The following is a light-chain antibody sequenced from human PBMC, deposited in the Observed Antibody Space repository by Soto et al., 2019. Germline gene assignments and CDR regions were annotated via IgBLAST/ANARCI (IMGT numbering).Light chain of an antibody. CDR2: GAS. CDR3: HQYGSSPPWT. Sequence: EIVLTQSPGTLSLSAGERATLSCRAGEGVSSSYLAGYQQKPGQPPRLLIYGASSRATGILDRLSGSGSGTDFTLTISRLEPEDFAVYYCHQYGSSPPWTFGQGTKVDIK. J-gene: IGKJ1*01. CDR1: EGVSSSY. V-gene: IGKV3-20*01.